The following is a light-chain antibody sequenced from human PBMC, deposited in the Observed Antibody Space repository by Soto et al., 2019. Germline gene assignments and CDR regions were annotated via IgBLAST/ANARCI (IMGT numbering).Light chain of an antibody. CDR2: AAP. V-gene: IGKV1-5*03. J-gene: IGKJ2*01. CDR1: QSVTSR. Sequence: DLQMTQSPSTLSASVGDRVTITCRASQSVTSRLAWYQQKPGKAPKLLIHAAPSLESGVPSRFSGSGSGTEFTLTISSLQPDDFATYYCQQYASYSPYTFGQGTNLEIK. CDR3: QQYASYSPYT.